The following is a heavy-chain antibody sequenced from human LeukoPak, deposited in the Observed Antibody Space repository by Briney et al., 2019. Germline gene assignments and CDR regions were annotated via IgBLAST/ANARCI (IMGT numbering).Heavy chain of an antibody. CDR1: GFTFSSYS. Sequence: GGSLRLSCAASGFTFSSYSMNWVRQAPVKVLEWVSSISSSSSYIYYADSVKGRFTISRDNAKNSLYLQMNSLRAEDTAVYYCARAQGRDDYNWANDYWGQGTLVTVSS. D-gene: IGHD4-4*01. CDR3: ARAQGRDDYNWANDY. V-gene: IGHV3-21*01. J-gene: IGHJ4*02. CDR2: ISSSSSYI.